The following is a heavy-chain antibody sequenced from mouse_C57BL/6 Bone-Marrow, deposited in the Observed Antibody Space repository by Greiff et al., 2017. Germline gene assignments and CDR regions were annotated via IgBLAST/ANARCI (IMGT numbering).Heavy chain of an antibody. D-gene: IGHD1-1*01. J-gene: IGHJ3*01. Sequence: DVMLVESGGDLVKPGGSLKLSCAASGFTFSSYGMSWVRQTPDKRLEWVATISSGGSSTYYPDSVKGRFTISRDNAKNTLYLQMSSLKSEDTAMYYCASIYYYGRGFAYWGQGTLVTVSA. CDR2: ISSGGSST. CDR1: GFTFSSYG. CDR3: ASIYYYGRGFAY. V-gene: IGHV5-6*02.